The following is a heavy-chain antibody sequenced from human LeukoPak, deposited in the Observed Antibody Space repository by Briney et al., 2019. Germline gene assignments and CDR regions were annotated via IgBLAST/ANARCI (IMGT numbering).Heavy chain of an antibody. D-gene: IGHD3-22*01. J-gene: IGHJ5*02. V-gene: IGHV3-23*01. CDR3: ARATLDYYDSSGYWFDP. CDR1: GFTFSSYA. Sequence: GGSLRLSCAASGFTFSSYAMSWVRQAPGKGLEWVSAISGSGGSTYYADSVKGRFTISRDNSKNTLYLQMNSLRAEDTAVYYCARATLDYYDSSGYWFDPWGQGTLVTVSS. CDR2: ISGSGGST.